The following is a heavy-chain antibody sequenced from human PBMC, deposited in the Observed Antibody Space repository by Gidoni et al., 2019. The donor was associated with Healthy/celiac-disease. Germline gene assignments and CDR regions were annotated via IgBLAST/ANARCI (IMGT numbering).Heavy chain of an antibody. Sequence: EVQLLESGGGLVQPGGSLRLPGAASGFTFSSYAMSWVRQAPGKGLEWVSAIRGSGGSTYYADSVKGRFTISRDNSKNTLYLQMNSLRAEDTAVYYCAKGEIAVAGTRFSTYYMDVWGKGTTVTVSS. CDR3: AKGEIAVAGTRFSTYYMDV. D-gene: IGHD6-19*01. CDR2: IRGSGGST. J-gene: IGHJ6*03. CDR1: GFTFSSYA. V-gene: IGHV3-23*01.